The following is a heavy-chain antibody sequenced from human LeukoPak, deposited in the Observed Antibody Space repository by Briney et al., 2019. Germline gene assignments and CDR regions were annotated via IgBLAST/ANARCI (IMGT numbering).Heavy chain of an antibody. V-gene: IGHV4-39*01. CDR1: GVSITSSTYY. CDR3: ARRMVGRITMVRGVNWFDP. CDR2: IYSSGST. D-gene: IGHD3-10*01. Sequence: PSETLSLTCTVSGVSITSSTYYWAWIRQPPGKGLEWIGSIYSSGSTYYSPSLKSRVTIFVDSSKDQFSLKLSSVTAADTAVYYCARRMVGRITMVRGVNWFDPWGQGTLVTVSS. J-gene: IGHJ5*02.